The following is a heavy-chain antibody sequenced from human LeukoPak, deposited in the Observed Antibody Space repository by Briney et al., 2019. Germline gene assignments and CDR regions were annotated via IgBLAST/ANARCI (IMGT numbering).Heavy chain of an antibody. CDR2: IYYSGST. Sequence: PSETLSLTCTVSGGSISSYYWSWIRQPPGKGLEWIGYIYYSGSTNYNPSLKSRVTISVDTSKNQFSLKLSSVTAADTAVYYCARIPEEGFGELLRWPFDPWGQGTLVTVSS. CDR1: GGSISSYY. CDR3: ARIPEEGFGELLRWPFDP. V-gene: IGHV4-59*08. D-gene: IGHD3-10*01. J-gene: IGHJ5*02.